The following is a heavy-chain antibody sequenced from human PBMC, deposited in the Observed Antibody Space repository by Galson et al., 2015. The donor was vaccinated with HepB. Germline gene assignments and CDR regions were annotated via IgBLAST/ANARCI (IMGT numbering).Heavy chain of an antibody. V-gene: IGHV3-11*01. CDR1: GFTFSDYY. CDR3: ARDAKRHYESSGYYVPDAFDI. D-gene: IGHD3-22*01. Sequence: SLRLSCAASGFTFSDYYMSWIRQAPGKGLEWVSHISSSGSTIYYADSVKGRFSISRDNTKSSLYLQMNSLRAEDTAVYYCARDAKRHYESSGYYVPDAFDIWGQGAMVTVSS. J-gene: IGHJ3*02. CDR2: ISSSGSTI.